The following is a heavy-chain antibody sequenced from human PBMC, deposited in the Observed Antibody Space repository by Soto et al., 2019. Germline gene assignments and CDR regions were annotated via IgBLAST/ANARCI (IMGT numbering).Heavy chain of an antibody. J-gene: IGHJ4*02. CDR3: ARDDSSGYYEYYFDY. D-gene: IGHD3-22*01. V-gene: IGHV3-7*05. CDR1: GFTFSSYW. Sequence: EVQLVESGGGLVQPGGSLRLSCAASGFTFSSYWMSWVRQAPGKGLEWVANIKQDGSEKYYVDSVKGRFTISRDNAKNSLYLQMESLRSEDTAVYYCARDDSSGYYEYYFDYWGQGTLVTVSS. CDR2: IKQDGSEK.